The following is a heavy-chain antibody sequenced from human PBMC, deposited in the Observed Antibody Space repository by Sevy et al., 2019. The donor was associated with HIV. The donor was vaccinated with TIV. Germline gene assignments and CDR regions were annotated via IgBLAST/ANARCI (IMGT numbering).Heavy chain of an antibody. D-gene: IGHD3-3*01. Sequence: ASVKVSCKASGYTFTSYGISWVRQAPGQGLEWMGWISAYNGDTNYAQKLQGRVTMTKDTSTGTAYMELTSLGSDDTAVYFCARGYYDFWSGYYRRDAFDSWGQGTRVTVSS. J-gene: IGHJ3*02. V-gene: IGHV1-18*01. CDR2: ISAYNGDT. CDR1: GYTFTSYG. CDR3: ARGYYDFWSGYYRRDAFDS.